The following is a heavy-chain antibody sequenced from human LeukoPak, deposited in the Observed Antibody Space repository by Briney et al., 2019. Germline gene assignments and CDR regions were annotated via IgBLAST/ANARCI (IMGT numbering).Heavy chain of an antibody. CDR2: LYYSGRP. V-gene: IGHV4-59*01. CDR1: GGSISSYY. D-gene: IGHD3-22*01. J-gene: IGHJ3*02. CDR3: ARDHDSSGYSLAFDI. Sequence: PSESLSLTCTVSGGSISSYYWSWIRQPPGKGLEWIGYLYYSGRPNYNPSLESRVTISVDTSKNQHSLKLSSVTAADTAVYYCARDHDSSGYSLAFDIWGQGTMVTVSS.